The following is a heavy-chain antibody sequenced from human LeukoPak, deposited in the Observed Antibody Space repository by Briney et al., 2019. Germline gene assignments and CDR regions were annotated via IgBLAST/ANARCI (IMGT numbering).Heavy chain of an antibody. V-gene: IGHV4-39*07. D-gene: IGHD2/OR15-2a*01. CDR2: IYYSGST. CDR1: GGSISFGGYY. J-gene: IGHJ4*02. Sequence: SETLSLTCTVSGGSISFGGYYWGWIRQPPGKGLEWIGSIYYSGSTYYNPSLKSRVTISVDTSKNQFSLKLSSVTAADTAVYYCARETPLSGAIDYWGQGTLVTVSS. CDR3: ARETPLSGAIDY.